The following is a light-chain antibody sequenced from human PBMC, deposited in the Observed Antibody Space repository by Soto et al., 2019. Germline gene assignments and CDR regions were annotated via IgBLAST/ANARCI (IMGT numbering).Light chain of an antibody. CDR2: AVT. CDR3: FSYTASDMWV. CDR1: SSDVGACNY. Sequence: QSALTQPPSASGSPGQSVTISCTGTSSDVGACNYVSWYQQLPGKAPKLIISAVTYRPSGVPDRFSGSKSGNTASLTISGLQTEDEADYYCFSYTASDMWVFGGGTKVTVL. V-gene: IGLV2-8*01. J-gene: IGLJ3*02.